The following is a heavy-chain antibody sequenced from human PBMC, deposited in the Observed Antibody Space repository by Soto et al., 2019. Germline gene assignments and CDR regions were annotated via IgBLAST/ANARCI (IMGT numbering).Heavy chain of an antibody. CDR1: GFIFSDYR. D-gene: IGHD1-1*01. Sequence: EVQLVDSGGGLVQPGGSLRLSCAVSGFIFSDYRMSWVRQAPGKGLEWVANIKQDGSDTKYVNSVKGLFTISRDNVKNSRYLQMNSLRAEDTAVYYCTTEGATEHWGQGTLVTVSS. CDR3: TTEGATEH. V-gene: IGHV3-7*01. CDR2: IKQDGSDT. J-gene: IGHJ4*02.